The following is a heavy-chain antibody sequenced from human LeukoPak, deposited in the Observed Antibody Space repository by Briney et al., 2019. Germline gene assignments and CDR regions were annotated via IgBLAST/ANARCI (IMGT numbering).Heavy chain of an antibody. Sequence: SVKVSCKASGGTFSSYAISWVRQAPGQGLEWMGGIIPIFGTANYAQKFQGRVTITADKSTSTAYMELSSLRSEDTAVYYCARNKAELTFGGVIGDYWGQGTLVTVSS. V-gene: IGHV1-69*06. CDR2: IIPIFGTA. CDR3: ARNKAELTFGGVIGDY. J-gene: IGHJ4*02. D-gene: IGHD3-16*02. CDR1: GGTFSSYA.